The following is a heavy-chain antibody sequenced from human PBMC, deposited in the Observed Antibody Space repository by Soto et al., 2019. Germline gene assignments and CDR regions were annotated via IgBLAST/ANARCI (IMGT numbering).Heavy chain of an antibody. D-gene: IGHD6-19*01. CDR3: AMIEYSSGSDY. V-gene: IGHV1-69*01. Sequence: QAQLVQSGAEVKKPGSSVKVSCKASGVTFSSFPIAWVRQAPGQGLEWVGGIIPIFGTTKYAQNFRDRVTISADDSTSTAYMELSSLRFEDTAVYYCAMIEYSSGSDYWGQGTLVTVSS. CDR1: GVTFSSFP. J-gene: IGHJ4*02. CDR2: IIPIFGTT.